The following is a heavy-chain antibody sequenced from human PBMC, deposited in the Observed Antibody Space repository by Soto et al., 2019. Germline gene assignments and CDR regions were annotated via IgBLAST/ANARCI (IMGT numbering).Heavy chain of an antibody. CDR1: GGSISSGGYY. CDR2: IYSSGST. CDR3: ASGYYYDSGIYFDY. J-gene: IGHJ4*02. V-gene: IGHV4-31*03. Sequence: QVQLQESGPGLVKPSQTLSLTCPVSGGSISSGGYYWSWIRQRPGKGLDWIGYIYSSGSTYYNPPLTSRVTISVSPSKTHSSLKLSSVTAADTAVYYCASGYYYDSGIYFDYWGQGTLVTVSS. D-gene: IGHD3-10*01.